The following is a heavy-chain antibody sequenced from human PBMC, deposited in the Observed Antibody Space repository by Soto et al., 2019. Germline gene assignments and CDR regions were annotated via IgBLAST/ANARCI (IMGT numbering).Heavy chain of an antibody. CDR1: GFSLYSYV. Sequence: QAQLVESGGGVVQPGGSLRLSCVASGFSLYSYVIHWVRQTPGKGLQWVAVISIDGTRTYYADSVKGRFTVSRDNSKKTQYLQRYGLPSEDTAIYYCVRDLGGRDLDPWGQGTLVTVSS. CDR2: ISIDGTRT. D-gene: IGHD2-21*02. CDR3: VRDLGGRDLDP. J-gene: IGHJ5*02. V-gene: IGHV3-30*01.